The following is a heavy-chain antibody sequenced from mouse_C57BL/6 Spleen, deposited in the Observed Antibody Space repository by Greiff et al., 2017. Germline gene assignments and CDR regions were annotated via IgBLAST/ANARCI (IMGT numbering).Heavy chain of an antibody. Sequence: EVQLQQSGPELVKPGASVKMSCKASGYTFTDYNMHWVKQSHGKSLEWIGYINPNNGGTSYNQKFKGKATLTVNKSSSTAYMELRSLTSEDSAVYYCARSLITPVLPYFDYWGQGTTLTVSS. CDR2: INPNNGGT. V-gene: IGHV1-22*01. J-gene: IGHJ2*01. D-gene: IGHD1-1*01. CDR3: ARSLITPVLPYFDY. CDR1: GYTFTDYN.